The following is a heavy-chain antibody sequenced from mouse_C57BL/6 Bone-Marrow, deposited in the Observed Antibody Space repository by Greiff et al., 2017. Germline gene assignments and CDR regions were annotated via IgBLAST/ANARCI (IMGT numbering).Heavy chain of an antibody. Sequence: QVQLKESGAELARPGASVKLSCKASGYTFTSYGISWVKQRTGQGLEWIGEIYPRSGNTYYNEKFKGKATLTADKSSSTAYMELRSLTSEDSAVYFWARWGYYGSSPYYFDYWGQGSTLTVSS. J-gene: IGHJ2*01. V-gene: IGHV1-81*01. D-gene: IGHD1-1*01. CDR2: IYPRSGNT. CDR1: GYTFTSYG. CDR3: ARWGYYGSSPYYFDY.